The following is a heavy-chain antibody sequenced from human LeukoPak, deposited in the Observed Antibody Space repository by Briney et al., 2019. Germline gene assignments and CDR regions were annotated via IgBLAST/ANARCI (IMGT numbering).Heavy chain of an antibody. Sequence: ASVKVSCKASGYTFTGYYMHWVRQAPGQGLEWMGWINPNSGGTNYAQKFLGRVTMTRDTSISTAYMELSRLRSDDTAVYYCASSSKRYCSSTSCRNWFDPWGQGTLVTVSS. CDR2: INPNSGGT. CDR1: GYTFTGYY. CDR3: ASSSKRYCSSTSCRNWFDP. V-gene: IGHV1-2*02. J-gene: IGHJ5*02. D-gene: IGHD2-2*01.